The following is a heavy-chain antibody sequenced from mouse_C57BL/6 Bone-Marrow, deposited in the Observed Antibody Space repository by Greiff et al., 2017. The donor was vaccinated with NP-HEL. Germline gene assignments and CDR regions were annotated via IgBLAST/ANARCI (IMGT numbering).Heavy chain of an antibody. D-gene: IGHD1-1*01. CDR2: IYPRSGNT. CDR1: GYTFTSYG. Sequence: VQLQQSGAELARPGASVKLSCTASGYTFTSYGISWVKQRPGQGLEWIGEIYPRSGNTYYNEKFKGKATLTADKSSSTAYMELRSLTSEDSAVYFGARSITTVVVADWGKGTLVTVSA. J-gene: IGHJ3*01. CDR3: ARSITTVVVAD. V-gene: IGHV1-81*01.